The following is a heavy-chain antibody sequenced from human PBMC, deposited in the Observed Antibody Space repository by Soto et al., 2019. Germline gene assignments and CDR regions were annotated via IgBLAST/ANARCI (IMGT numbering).Heavy chain of an antibody. Sequence: EVQLVESGGGLVQPGRSLRLSCAASGFTFDDYAMHWVRQASGKGLEWVSRIRWNSGSIGYADSVKGRFTISRDNAKNCLYLQMNSLRAEDTALYYCAKAVGSYGNFDYWGQGTLVTVSS. J-gene: IGHJ4*02. CDR3: AKAVGSYGNFDY. V-gene: IGHV3-9*01. CDR1: GFTFDDYA. CDR2: IRWNSGSI. D-gene: IGHD5-18*01.